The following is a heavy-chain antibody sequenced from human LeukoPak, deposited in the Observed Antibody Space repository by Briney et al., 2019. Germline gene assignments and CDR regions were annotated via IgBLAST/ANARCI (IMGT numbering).Heavy chain of an antibody. CDR1: RFTFTGNW. Sequence: PEGSLRLSCAASRFTFTGNWMSWVRQAPGKGLEWVANIGPDGSEKYYVDSVKGRFTISRDNAKKSLYLEMNSLRAEDTATYYCANSGYSPPGYWGQGTLVTVSS. CDR3: ANSGYSPPGY. J-gene: IGHJ4*02. D-gene: IGHD3-22*01. V-gene: IGHV3-7*01. CDR2: IGPDGSEK.